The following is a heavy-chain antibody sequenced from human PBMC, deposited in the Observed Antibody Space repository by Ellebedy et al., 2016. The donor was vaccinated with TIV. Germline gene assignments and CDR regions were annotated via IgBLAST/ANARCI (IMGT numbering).Heavy chain of an antibody. V-gene: IGHV3-7*01. D-gene: IGHD1-1*01. Sequence: GESLKISCAASGFTFSSYWMSWVRQAPGKGLEWVANIKQDGSEKYYVDSVKGRFTISRDNAKNSLYLQMNSLRAEDTAVYYCARVSPTGPGAPPDYWGQGTLVTVSS. CDR3: ARVSPTGPGAPPDY. CDR2: IKQDGSEK. CDR1: GFTFSSYW. J-gene: IGHJ4*02.